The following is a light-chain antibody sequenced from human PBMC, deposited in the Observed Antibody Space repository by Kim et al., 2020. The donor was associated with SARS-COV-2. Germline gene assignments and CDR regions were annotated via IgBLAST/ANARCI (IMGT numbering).Light chain of an antibody. CDR2: GAS. CDR1: QSVSSN. CDR3: QQYNNWLT. V-gene: IGKV3-15*01. Sequence: YGSPRESATRTCSASQSVSSNLAWYQQKPGQAPRLLIYGASTRATGIPARCSGSGSGTEFTITISSLQSEDFAVYYCQQYNNWLTFGQGTKVDIK. J-gene: IGKJ1*01.